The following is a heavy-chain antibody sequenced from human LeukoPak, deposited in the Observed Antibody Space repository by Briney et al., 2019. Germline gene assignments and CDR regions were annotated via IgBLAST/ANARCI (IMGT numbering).Heavy chain of an antibody. D-gene: IGHD6-19*01. CDR2: IIPIFGTA. V-gene: IGHV1-69*13. CDR3: ARHIAVAGPGYFDL. J-gene: IGHJ2*01. Sequence: ASVKVSCKASGYTFTSYGISWVRQAPGQGLEWMGGIIPIFGTANYAQKFQGRVTITADESTSTAYMELSSLRSEDTAVYYCARHIAVAGPGYFDLWGRGTLVTVSS. CDR1: GYTFTSYG.